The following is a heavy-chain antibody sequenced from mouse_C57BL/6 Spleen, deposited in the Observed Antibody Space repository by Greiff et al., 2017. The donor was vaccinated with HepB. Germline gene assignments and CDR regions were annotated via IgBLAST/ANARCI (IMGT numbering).Heavy chain of an antibody. J-gene: IGHJ4*01. CDR1: GYTFTSYW. Sequence: QVQLQQPGAELVKPGASVKMSCKASGYTFTSYWITWVKQRPGQGLEWIGDIYPGSGSTNYNEKFKSKATLTVDTSSSTAYMQLSSLTSEDSAVYYCARRGYSNYHYYYAMDYWGQGTSVTVSS. V-gene: IGHV1-55*01. CDR2: IYPGSGST. D-gene: IGHD2-5*01. CDR3: ARRGYSNYHYYYAMDY.